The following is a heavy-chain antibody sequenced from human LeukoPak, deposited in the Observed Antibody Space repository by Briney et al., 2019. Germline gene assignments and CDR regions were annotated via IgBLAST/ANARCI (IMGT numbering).Heavy chain of an antibody. CDR2: IIPIFGTA. V-gene: IGHV1-69*05. CDR1: GGTFSSYA. CDR3: VVDCTNGVCYEGYNWFDP. D-gene: IGHD2-8*01. J-gene: IGHJ5*02. Sequence: SVKVSCKASGGTFSSYAISWVGQAPGQGLEWMGGIIPIFGTANYAQKFQGRVTITTDESTSTAYMELSSLRSEDTAVYYCVVDCTNGVCYEGYNWFDPWGQGTLVTVSS.